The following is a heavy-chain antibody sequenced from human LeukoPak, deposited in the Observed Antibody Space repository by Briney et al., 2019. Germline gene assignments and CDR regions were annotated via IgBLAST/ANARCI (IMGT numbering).Heavy chain of an antibody. CDR2: INLNSGDT. D-gene: IGHD5-18*01. Sequence: ASVKVSCKTSGDTFTGYSIHWVRQAPGEGLEWMGWINLNSGDTNYAQKFQGRVTMTRDTSISTAYMELRRLRSDDTAVYYCARDASGYSYGSFDYWGQGTLVTVSS. J-gene: IGHJ4*02. V-gene: IGHV1-2*02. CDR3: ARDASGYSYGSFDY. CDR1: GDTFTGYS.